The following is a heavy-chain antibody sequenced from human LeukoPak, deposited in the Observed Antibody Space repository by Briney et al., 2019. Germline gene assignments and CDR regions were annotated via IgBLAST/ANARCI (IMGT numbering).Heavy chain of an antibody. V-gene: IGHV1-69*05. CDR2: IIPIFGTA. CDR1: GGTFSSYA. Sequence: SVKVSCKASGGTFSSYAISWVRQAPGQGLEWMGGIIPIFGTANYAQKFQGRVTITTDESTSTAYMELSSLRSEDTAVYYCAKDLGYSSGRLGAYWGQGTLVTVSS. J-gene: IGHJ4*02. CDR3: AKDLGYSSGRLGAY. D-gene: IGHD6-19*01.